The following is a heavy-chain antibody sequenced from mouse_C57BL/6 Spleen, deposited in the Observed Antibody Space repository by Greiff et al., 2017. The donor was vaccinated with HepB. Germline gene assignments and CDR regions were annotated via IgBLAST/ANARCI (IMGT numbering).Heavy chain of an antibody. CDR3: ARSKDLYGLDY. D-gene: IGHD1-1*01. J-gene: IGHJ2*01. Sequence: QVQLQQSGAELVRPGTSVKVSCKASGYAFTNYLIEWVKQRPGQGLEWIGVINPGSGGTNYNEKFKGKATLTADKSSSTAYMQLSSLTSEDSAVYFCARSKDLYGLDYWGQGTTLTVSS. V-gene: IGHV1-54*01. CDR1: GYAFTNYL. CDR2: INPGSGGT.